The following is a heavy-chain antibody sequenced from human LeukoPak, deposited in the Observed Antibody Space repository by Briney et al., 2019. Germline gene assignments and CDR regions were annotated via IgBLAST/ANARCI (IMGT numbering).Heavy chain of an antibody. V-gene: IGHV3-30*02. Sequence: GGSLRLSCAASGFTFSSYGMHWVRQARGKGLEWVAFIRYDGSNKYYADSVKGRFTISRDNSKNTLYLQMNSLRAEDTAVYYCARGRDAYSSGWYEVHGYWGQGTLVTVSS. J-gene: IGHJ4*02. CDR2: IRYDGSNK. D-gene: IGHD6-19*01. CDR3: ARGRDAYSSGWYEVHGY. CDR1: GFTFSSYG.